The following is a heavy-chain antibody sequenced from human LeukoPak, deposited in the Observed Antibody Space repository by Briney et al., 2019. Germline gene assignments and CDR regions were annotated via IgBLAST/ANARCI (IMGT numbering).Heavy chain of an antibody. D-gene: IGHD3-9*01. CDR1: GFTFSSYT. V-gene: IGHV3-21*01. CDR3: ARETIGTFGY. J-gene: IGHJ4*02. CDR2: ISSTSSHT. Sequence: GGSLRLSCAASGFTFSSYTMNWVRQAPGKGLEWVSSISSTSSHTHYGDSVRGRFTISRDNVKNSLYVQLNSLRAEDTAVYYCARETIGTFGYWGQGTLVTVSS.